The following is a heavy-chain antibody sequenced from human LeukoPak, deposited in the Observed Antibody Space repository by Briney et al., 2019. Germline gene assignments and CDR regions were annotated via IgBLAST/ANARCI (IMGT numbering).Heavy chain of an antibody. Sequence: SETLSLTCAVYGGSFSGYYWSWIRQPPGKGLEWIGEINHSGSTNYNPSLKSRVPISVDTSKNQFSLKLSSVTAADTAVYYCARERNYYGSGRLDYWGQGTLVTVSS. CDR2: INHSGST. CDR3: ARERNYYGSGRLDY. V-gene: IGHV4-34*01. J-gene: IGHJ4*02. D-gene: IGHD3-10*01. CDR1: GGSFSGYY.